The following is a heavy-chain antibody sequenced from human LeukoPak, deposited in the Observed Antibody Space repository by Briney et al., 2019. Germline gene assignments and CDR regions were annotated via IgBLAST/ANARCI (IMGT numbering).Heavy chain of an antibody. CDR1: GFTFSSYS. J-gene: IGHJ3*02. D-gene: IGHD3-3*01. V-gene: IGHV3-21*01. Sequence: GGSLRLSCAASGFTFSSYSMNWVRQAPGKGLEWVSSISSSSSYIYYADSVKGRFTISRDNAKNSLYLQMNSLRAEDTAVYYCARLPYDFWSGYYRNDAFDIWGQGTMVTVSS. CDR3: ARLPYDFWSGYYRNDAFDI. CDR2: ISSSSSYI.